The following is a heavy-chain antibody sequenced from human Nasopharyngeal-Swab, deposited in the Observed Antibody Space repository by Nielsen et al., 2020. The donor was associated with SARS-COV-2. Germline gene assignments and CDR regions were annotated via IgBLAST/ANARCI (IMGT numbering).Heavy chain of an antibody. D-gene: IGHD2-15*01. J-gene: IGHJ2*01. CDR2: ISWNSGSI. Sequence: SLKISRAASGFTFDDYAMHWVRQAPGKGLEWVSGISWNSGSIGYADSVKGRFTISRDNAKNSLYLQMNSLRAEDTALYYCAKEVTGYCSGGSCYSANWYFDLWGRGTLVTVSS. V-gene: IGHV3-9*01. CDR3: AKEVTGYCSGGSCYSANWYFDL. CDR1: GFTFDDYA.